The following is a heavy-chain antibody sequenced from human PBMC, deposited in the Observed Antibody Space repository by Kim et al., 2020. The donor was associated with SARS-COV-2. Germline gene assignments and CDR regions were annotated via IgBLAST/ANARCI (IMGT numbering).Heavy chain of an antibody. CDR3: ARDKRKKGYSNGSDY. Sequence: SETLSLTCAVYGGSFSGYYWSWIRQPPGKGLEWIGEINHSGSTNYNPSLKSRVTISVDTSKNQFSLKLSSVTAADTAVYYCARDKRKKGYSNGSDYWGQG. D-gene: IGHD5-18*01. CDR1: GGSFSGYY. J-gene: IGHJ4*02. CDR2: INHSGST. V-gene: IGHV4-34*01.